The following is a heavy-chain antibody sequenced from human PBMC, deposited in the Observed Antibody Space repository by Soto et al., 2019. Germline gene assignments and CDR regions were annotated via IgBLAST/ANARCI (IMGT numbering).Heavy chain of an antibody. D-gene: IGHD6-13*01. CDR1: GGSFSGYY. CDR3: ARDLDSSSWYGYFQH. CDR2: INHSGST. V-gene: IGHV4-34*01. Sequence: SETLSLTCAVYGGSFSGYYWSWIRQPPGKGLEWIGEINHSGSTNYNPSLKSRVTTSVDTSKNQFSLKLSSVTAADTAVYYCARDLDSSSWYGYFQHWGQGTLVTVSS. J-gene: IGHJ1*01.